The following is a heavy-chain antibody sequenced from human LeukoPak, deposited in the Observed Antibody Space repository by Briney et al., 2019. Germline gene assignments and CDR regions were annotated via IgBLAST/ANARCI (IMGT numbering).Heavy chain of an antibody. J-gene: IGHJ3*02. D-gene: IGHD2-15*01. CDR3: AKVVVAATNDDAFDI. Sequence: GRSLRLSCAASGFTFSSYAMHWVRQAPGKGLEWVAVISYDGSNKYYADSVKGRFTISRDNSKNTLYLQMNSLRAEDTAVYYCAKVVVAATNDDAFDIWGQGTMVTVPS. CDR1: GFTFSSYA. V-gene: IGHV3-30*04. CDR2: ISYDGSNK.